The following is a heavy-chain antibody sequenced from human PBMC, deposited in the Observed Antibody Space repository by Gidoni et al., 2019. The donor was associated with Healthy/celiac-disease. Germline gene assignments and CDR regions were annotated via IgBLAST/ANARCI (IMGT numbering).Heavy chain of an antibody. CDR1: GFTFSSYS. Sequence: EVQLVESGGGLVQPGGSLRLSCAASGFTFSSYSMNWVRQAPGKVLVWFSYISSSSSTIYYADSVKGRFTISRDNAKNSLYLQMNSLRAEDTAVYYCARAMVRGVTIWYFDLWGRGTLVTVSS. D-gene: IGHD3-10*01. CDR2: ISSSSSTI. J-gene: IGHJ2*01. CDR3: ARAMVRGVTIWYFDL. V-gene: IGHV3-48*01.